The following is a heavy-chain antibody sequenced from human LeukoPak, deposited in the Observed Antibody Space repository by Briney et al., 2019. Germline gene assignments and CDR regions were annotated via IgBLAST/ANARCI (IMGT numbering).Heavy chain of an antibody. CDR3: ARAGTYYSQSSGEGSALDT. V-gene: IGHV4-4*02. D-gene: IGHD3-22*01. J-gene: IGHJ3*02. CDR1: GGSLSTSSW. Sequence: SETLSLTCAVSGGSLSTSSWWTWVRQSPGKGLEWLGRIYESGFTNYNPSLKSRVTISLDKSKNHFSLKLTSVSAADTATYYCARAGTYYSQSSGEGSALDTWGRGTRVTVSS. CDR2: IYESGFT.